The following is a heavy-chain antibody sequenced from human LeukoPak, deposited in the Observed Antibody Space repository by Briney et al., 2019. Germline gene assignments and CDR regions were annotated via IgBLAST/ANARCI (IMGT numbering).Heavy chain of an antibody. J-gene: IGHJ4*02. Sequence: GGSLRLSCAASGFTFSSYSMNWVRQAPGKGLEWVSSISSSSSYIYYADSVKSRFTISRDDAKNSLYLQMNSLRAEDTAVYYCARQGIAAAGMVDYWGQGTLVTVSS. D-gene: IGHD6-13*01. V-gene: IGHV3-21*01. CDR3: ARQGIAAAGMVDY. CDR2: ISSSSSYI. CDR1: GFTFSSYS.